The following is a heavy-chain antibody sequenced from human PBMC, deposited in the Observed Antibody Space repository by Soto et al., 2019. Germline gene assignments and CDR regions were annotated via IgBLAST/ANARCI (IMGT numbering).Heavy chain of an antibody. V-gene: IGHV4-34*01. Sequence: QVQLQQWGAGLLKPSETLSLTCAVYGGSFSGYYWRWIRQPPGKGLAWIGEINHSGSTNYNPPLKSPVTISVDTSKNQFSLKLSSVTAADTAVYYCARLYCSGGSCYSTRYYHYYMDVWGKGTTVTVSS. CDR1: GGSFSGYY. CDR2: INHSGST. D-gene: IGHD2-15*01. J-gene: IGHJ6*03. CDR3: ARLYCSGGSCYSTRYYHYYMDV.